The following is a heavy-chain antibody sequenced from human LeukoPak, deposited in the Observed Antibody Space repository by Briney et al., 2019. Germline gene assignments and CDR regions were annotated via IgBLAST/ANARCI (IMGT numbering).Heavy chain of an antibody. D-gene: IGHD1-26*01. CDR3: ARGGSYYAFDI. CDR1: GFTFSSYS. J-gene: IGHJ3*02. CDR2: ISSSSSYI. Sequence: GGSLRLSCAASGFTFSSYSMNWVRQAPGKGLEWVSSISSSSSYIYYADSVKGRFTISRDSAKNSLYLQMNSLRAEDTAVYYCARGGSYYAFDIWGQGTMVTVSS. V-gene: IGHV3-21*01.